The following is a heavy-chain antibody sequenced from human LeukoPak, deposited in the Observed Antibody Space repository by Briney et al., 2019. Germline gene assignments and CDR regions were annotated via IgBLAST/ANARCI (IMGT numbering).Heavy chain of an antibody. Sequence: PAGSLRLSCAASGFTFSDYYMSWIRQAPGKGLEWVSYISSSGSTIYYADSVKGRFTISRDNAKNSLYLQMNSLRAEDTAVYYCAREVGDIVTGVDYMDVWGKGTTVTVSS. CDR1: GFTFSDYY. J-gene: IGHJ6*03. D-gene: IGHD2-15*01. CDR3: AREVGDIVTGVDYMDV. CDR2: ISSSGSTI. V-gene: IGHV3-11*01.